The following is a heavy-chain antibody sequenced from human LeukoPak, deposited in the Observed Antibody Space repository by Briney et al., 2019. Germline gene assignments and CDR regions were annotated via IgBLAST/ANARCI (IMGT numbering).Heavy chain of an antibody. D-gene: IGHD1-26*01. CDR2: IKQDGSEK. J-gene: IGHJ4*02. Sequence: GGSLRLSCAASGFTFSSYWMSWVRQAPGKGLEWVANIKQDGSEKYYVDSVKGRFTISRDNAKNSLYLQMNSLRAEDTAVYYCAKAYSASRAYYFDYWGQGTLVTVSS. V-gene: IGHV3-7*03. CDR3: AKAYSASRAYYFDY. CDR1: GFTFSSYW.